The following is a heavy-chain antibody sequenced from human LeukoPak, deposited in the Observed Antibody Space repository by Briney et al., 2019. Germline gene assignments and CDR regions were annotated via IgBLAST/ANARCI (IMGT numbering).Heavy chain of an antibody. CDR1: GFTFSSYS. CDR3: STAMVRGVKGTSDY. J-gene: IGHJ4*02. CDR2: IKSKTDGGTT. V-gene: IGHV3-15*01. D-gene: IGHD3-10*01. Sequence: PGGSLRLSCAASGFTFSSYSMNWVRQAPGKGLEWVGRIKSKTDGGTTDYAAPVKGRFTISRDDSKNTLYLQMNSLKTEDTAVYYCSTAMVRGVKGTSDYWGQGTLVTVSS.